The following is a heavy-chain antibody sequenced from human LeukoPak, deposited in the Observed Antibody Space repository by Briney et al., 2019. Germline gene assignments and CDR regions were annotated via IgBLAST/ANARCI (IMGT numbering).Heavy chain of an antibody. CDR2: TYYRSKWYN. CDR1: GDSVSSNSAA. V-gene: IGHV6-1*01. D-gene: IGHD3-22*01. J-gene: IGHJ1*01. CDR3: ARDDYYDSSGYYGYFQY. Sequence: SQTLSLTCAISGDSVSSNSAAWHWIRQSPSRGLEWLGRTYYRSKWYNDYAVSVKSRITINPDTSKNQFSLQPNSVTPEDTAVYFCARDDYYDSSGYYGYFQYWGQGTLVTVSS.